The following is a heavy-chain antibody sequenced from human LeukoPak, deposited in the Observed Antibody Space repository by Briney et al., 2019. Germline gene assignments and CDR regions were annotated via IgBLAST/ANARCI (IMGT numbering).Heavy chain of an antibody. J-gene: IGHJ4*02. CDR2: IHSGGST. CDR3: ARTSLAVAFDY. D-gene: IGHD6-19*01. CDR1: GLTFSSNY. Sequence: GGSLRLSCVASGLTFSSNYMSWVRQAPGKGLEWVAVIHSGGSTFYADSVKGRFTISRDNSKNTLHLQMNSLSAEDTAMYYCARTSLAVAFDYWGQGTLVTVSS. V-gene: IGHV3-53*01.